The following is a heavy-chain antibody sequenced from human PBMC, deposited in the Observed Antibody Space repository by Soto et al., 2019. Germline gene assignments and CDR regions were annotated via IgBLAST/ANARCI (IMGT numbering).Heavy chain of an antibody. Sequence: ESGGGLVQPGGSLRLSCAASGFTVSGNYMSWGRQAPGKGLEWVSVIYSGGSTYYADSVKGRFTISRDNSKNTLYLQMNSLRAEDTAVYYCASRDSSGWYSPGAFDYWGQGTLVNVSS. CDR1: GFTVSGNY. D-gene: IGHD6-19*01. CDR3: ASRDSSGWYSPGAFDY. V-gene: IGHV3-66*01. CDR2: IYSGGST. J-gene: IGHJ4*02.